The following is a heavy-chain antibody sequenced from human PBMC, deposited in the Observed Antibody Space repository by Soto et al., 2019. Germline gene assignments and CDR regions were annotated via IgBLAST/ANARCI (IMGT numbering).Heavy chain of an antibody. CDR3: ARALVTVSPPDY. V-gene: IGHV1-69*13. CDR1: GGTFSSYA. D-gene: IGHD3-16*01. Sequence: SVKVSCKASGGTFSSYAISWVRQAPGQGLEWMGGIIPIFGTANYAQKFQGRVTITADESTSTAHMELSSLRSEDTAVYYCARALVTVSPPDYWGQGTLVTVSS. CDR2: IIPIFGTA. J-gene: IGHJ4*02.